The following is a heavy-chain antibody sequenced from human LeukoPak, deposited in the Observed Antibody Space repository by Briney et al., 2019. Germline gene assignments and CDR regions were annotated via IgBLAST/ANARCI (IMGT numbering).Heavy chain of an antibody. CDR1: GGSISSGSYY. Sequence: SETLSLTCAVSGGSISSGSYYWGWVRQPPGKGLEWIGSIYYTGSTYYNPSLKSRVTISVDTSKNQFSLNLSSVTAADTAVYYCARLDWSNWCFDLWGRGTLVIGSS. J-gene: IGHJ2*01. V-gene: IGHV4-39*01. CDR3: ARLDWSNWCFDL. CDR2: IYYTGST. D-gene: IGHD3/OR15-3a*01.